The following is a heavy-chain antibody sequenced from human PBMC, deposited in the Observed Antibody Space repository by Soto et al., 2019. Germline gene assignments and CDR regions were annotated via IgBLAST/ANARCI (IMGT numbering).Heavy chain of an antibody. D-gene: IGHD1-1*01. V-gene: IGHV1-69*01. CDR2: IIPIFGTA. J-gene: IGHJ4*02. CDR1: GGTFSSYA. Sequence: QVQLVQSGAEVKTPGSSVKVSCKASGGTFSSYAISWVRQAPGQGLEWMGGIIPIFGTANYAPKFQGRVTITADESTSTAYMELSSLRSADTAVYYCAKESETGTALSYYFDYWGQGTLVTVAS. CDR3: AKESETGTALSYYFDY.